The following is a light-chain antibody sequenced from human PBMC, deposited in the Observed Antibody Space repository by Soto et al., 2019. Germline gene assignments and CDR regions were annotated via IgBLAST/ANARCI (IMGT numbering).Light chain of an antibody. CDR1: HSVNSH. J-gene: IGKJ5*01. CDR3: QQRSNWPWT. CDR2: GAS. V-gene: IGKV3-11*01. Sequence: SQSPSTLSVSTGERVTLSCRTSHSVNSHVAWYQQKPGQAPRLLLYGASTRATGIPVRFSGSGSGTDFTLTISSLEPEDFAVYYCQQRSNWPWTFGQGTRLAIK.